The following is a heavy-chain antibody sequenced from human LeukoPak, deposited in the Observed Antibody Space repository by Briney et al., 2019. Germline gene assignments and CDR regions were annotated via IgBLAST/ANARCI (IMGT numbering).Heavy chain of an antibody. CDR2: ISGSAGST. Sequence: GGSLRLSWAASGFTFSNYAMSWVRQAPEKGLEWVSGISGSAGSTYYADSVKGRFTISRDNSKNTLYLQMNSLTDDDTAVYYCAKKWGVGTTTLDYFDYWGQGTLVTVSS. CDR3: AKKWGVGTTTLDYFDY. CDR1: GFTFSNYA. V-gene: IGHV3-23*01. J-gene: IGHJ4*02. D-gene: IGHD1-26*01.